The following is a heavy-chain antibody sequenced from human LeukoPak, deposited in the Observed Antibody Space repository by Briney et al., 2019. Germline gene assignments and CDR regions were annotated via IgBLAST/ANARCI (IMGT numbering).Heavy chain of an antibody. D-gene: IGHD1-26*01. CDR2: MNRKSGYT. CDR1: GYTFTTYD. J-gene: IGHJ4*02. CDR3: VSVTGSIDY. V-gene: IGHV1-8*01. Sequence: ASVKVSCKASGYTFTTYDINWVRQATGQGLEWMGWMNRKSGYTGFAQNFQGRVTMTRDTSISTAYMELSSLRSEDTAVYYCVSVTGSIDYWGQGTLVTVSS.